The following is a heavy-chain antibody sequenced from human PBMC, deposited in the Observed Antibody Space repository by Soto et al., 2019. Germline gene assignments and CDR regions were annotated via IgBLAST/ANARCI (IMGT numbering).Heavy chain of an antibody. J-gene: IGHJ3*02. CDR3: ARPTMVRGVMHDAFDI. CDR1: GFTFSSYV. CDR2: IWYDGSNK. V-gene: IGHV3-33*01. D-gene: IGHD3-10*01. Sequence: PVGSLRLSCAASGFTFSSYVMHWVRQAPGKELEWVAVIWYDGSNKYYVDTVKGRFTISRDNSKNTLYLQMNSLRAEDTAVYYCARPTMVRGVMHDAFDIWGQGTMVTVSS.